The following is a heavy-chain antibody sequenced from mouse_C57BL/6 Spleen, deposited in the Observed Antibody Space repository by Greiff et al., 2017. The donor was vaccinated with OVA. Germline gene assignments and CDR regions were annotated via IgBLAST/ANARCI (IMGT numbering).Heavy chain of an antibody. V-gene: IGHV1-64*01. CDR1: GYTFTSYW. D-gene: IGHD2-4*01. CDR3: AREEGFYDYDEGFAY. J-gene: IGHJ3*01. CDR2: IHPNSGST. Sequence: QVQLKQPGAELVKPGASVKLSCKASGYTFTSYWMHWVKQRPGQGLEWIGMIHPNSGSTNYNEKFKSKATLTVDKSSSTAYMQLSSLTSEDSAVYYCAREEGFYDYDEGFAYWGQGTLVTVSA.